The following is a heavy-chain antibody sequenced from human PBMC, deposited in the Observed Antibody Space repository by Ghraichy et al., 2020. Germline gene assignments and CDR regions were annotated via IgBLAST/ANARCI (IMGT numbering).Heavy chain of an antibody. CDR2: ISSSSSYI. CDR1: GFTFSSYS. D-gene: IGHD2-2*01. V-gene: IGHV3-21*01. Sequence: GGSLRLSCAASGFTFSSYSMNWVRQAPGKGLEWVSSISSSSSYIYYADSVKGRFTISRDNAKNSLYLQMNSLRAEDTAVYYCARAYCSSTSCPEDYYYYMDVWGKGTTVTVSS. J-gene: IGHJ6*03. CDR3: ARAYCSSTSCPEDYYYYMDV.